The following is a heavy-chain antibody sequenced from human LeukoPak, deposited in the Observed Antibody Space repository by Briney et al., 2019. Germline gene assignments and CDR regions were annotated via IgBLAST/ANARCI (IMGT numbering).Heavy chain of an antibody. CDR1: GFTFSSYA. D-gene: IGHD2-21*01. CDR3: AKDQVVPTHLFDY. Sequence: GGSLRRSCAASGFTFSSYAMNWVRQAPGKGLEWVSGISDSGGSTYYADSVKGRFTISRDNSKKTLYLQMNSLRAEDTAVYYCAKDQVVPTHLFDYWGKGTLVTVSS. CDR2: ISDSGGST. J-gene: IGHJ4*02. V-gene: IGHV3-23*01.